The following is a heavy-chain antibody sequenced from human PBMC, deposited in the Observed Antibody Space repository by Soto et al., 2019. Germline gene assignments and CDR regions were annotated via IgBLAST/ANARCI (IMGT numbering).Heavy chain of an antibody. CDR3: ARQLSGLSHFDY. CDR2: INPNSGAT. V-gene: IGHV1-2*02. Sequence: GASVKVSCKASGYTFNGYYMNWVRQAPGQGLEWVGWINPNSGATNDAQKFQGRVTLTSDTSTRTAFMELSRLRYDDTAVYYCARQLSGLSHFDYWGQGNLVTVSS. CDR1: GYTFNGYY. J-gene: IGHJ4*02. D-gene: IGHD5-12*01.